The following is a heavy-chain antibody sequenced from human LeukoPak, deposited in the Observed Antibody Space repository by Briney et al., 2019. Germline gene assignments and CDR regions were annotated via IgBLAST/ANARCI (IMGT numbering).Heavy chain of an antibody. CDR1: GGSFSGYY. J-gene: IGHJ4*02. V-gene: IGHV4-34*01. Sequence: SETLSLTCAVYGGSFSGYYWSWIRQPPGKGLEWIGEINHSGSTNYNPSLKSRVTISVDTSKNQFSLKLSSVTAADTAVYYCARRGKYQLLGGRYFDYWGQGTLVTVSS. D-gene: IGHD2-2*01. CDR2: INHSGST. CDR3: ARRGKYQLLGGRYFDY.